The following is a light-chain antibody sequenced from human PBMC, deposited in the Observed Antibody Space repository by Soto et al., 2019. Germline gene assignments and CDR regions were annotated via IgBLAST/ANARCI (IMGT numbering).Light chain of an antibody. J-gene: IGKJ2*02. Sequence: EIVMTQSPATLSVSPGERATLSCRASQSVSSNLAWYQQKPGQSPRLLIYGASTRSTGIPARFSGSGSGTEFTLTISSLHSEDFAVYYCQQYNNWHPWTFGHGTKLELK. CDR2: GAS. CDR1: QSVSSN. V-gene: IGKV3-15*01. CDR3: QQYNNWHPWT.